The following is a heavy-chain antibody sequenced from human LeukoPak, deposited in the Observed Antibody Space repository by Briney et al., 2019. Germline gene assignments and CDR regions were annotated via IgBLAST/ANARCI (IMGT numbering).Heavy chain of an antibody. D-gene: IGHD3-10*01. CDR1: GFTFSSYA. Sequence: PGGSLRLSCAASGFTFSSYAMSWVRQAPGKGLEWVSAISGSGGGTYYADSVKGRFTISRDNSKNTLYLQMNSLRAEDTAVYCCLRAWFGELHDAFDIWGQGTTVTVSS. J-gene: IGHJ3*02. V-gene: IGHV3-23*01. CDR2: ISGSGGGT. CDR3: LRAWFGELHDAFDI.